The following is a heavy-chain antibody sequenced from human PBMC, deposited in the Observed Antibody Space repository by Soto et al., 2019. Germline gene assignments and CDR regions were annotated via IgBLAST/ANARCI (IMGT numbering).Heavy chain of an antibody. D-gene: IGHD3-22*01. Sequence: GGSLRLSCAASGFTFANAWINWVRQAPGKGLEWVGRIKSKTDGGTTDYAEPVKGRFAISRDDSNNMVYLQMNSLKIEDTAFYYCTTDSYSTIIIVRFDYWGHGTLVTVSS. CDR1: GFTFANAW. J-gene: IGHJ4*01. V-gene: IGHV3-15*07. CDR3: TTDSYSTIIIVRFDY. CDR2: IKSKTDGGTT.